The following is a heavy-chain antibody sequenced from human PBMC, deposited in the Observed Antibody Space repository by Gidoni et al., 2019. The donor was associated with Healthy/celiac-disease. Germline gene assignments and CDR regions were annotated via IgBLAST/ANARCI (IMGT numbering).Heavy chain of an antibody. CDR3: ARDTAGDFDY. CDR2: ISSSSSYI. D-gene: IGHD5-18*01. J-gene: IGHJ4*02. Sequence: EVPLVETGGGLVKPGGSLRLSRAASGFTFSSYSMNWVRQAPGKGLVGVSSISSSSSYIDYADSVKGRFTISRDNATNSLYLQMNSLRAGDTAVYYCARDTAGDFDYWGQGTLVTVSS. V-gene: IGHV3-21*01. CDR1: GFTFSSYS.